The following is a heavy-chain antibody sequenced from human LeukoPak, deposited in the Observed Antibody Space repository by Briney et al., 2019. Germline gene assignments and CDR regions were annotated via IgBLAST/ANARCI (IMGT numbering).Heavy chain of an antibody. J-gene: IGHJ4*02. CDR1: GFTFSSYA. Sequence: GGSLRLSCAASGFTFSSYAMHWVRQAPGKGLEWVAVIRYDGSNKYYADSVKGRFTISRDNSKNTLYLQMNSLRDEDTAVYYCAKAYSGSYYGMGLDCWGQGTLVTVSS. CDR3: AKAYSGSYYGMGLDC. CDR2: IRYDGSNK. D-gene: IGHD1-26*01. V-gene: IGHV3-30*02.